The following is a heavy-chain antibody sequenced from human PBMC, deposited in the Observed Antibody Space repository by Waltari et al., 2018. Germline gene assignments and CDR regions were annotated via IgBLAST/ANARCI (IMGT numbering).Heavy chain of an antibody. CDR2: ISGSGENT. CDR3: AKGVVNPYYLDY. J-gene: IGHJ4*02. Sequence: EVQLLESGGGLVQPGGSLRLSCAGSGFTFSSDALSWVRQAPGKGPEWGSTISGSGENTYYADSVKGRFSISRDNFKNTLFLQMNSLRDDDTAVYYCAKGVVNPYYLDYWGQGALVTVSS. CDR1: GFTFSSDA. V-gene: IGHV3-23*01. D-gene: IGHD3-3*01.